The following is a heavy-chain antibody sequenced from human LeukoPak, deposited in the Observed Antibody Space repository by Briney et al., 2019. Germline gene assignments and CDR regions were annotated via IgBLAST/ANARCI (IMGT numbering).Heavy chain of an antibody. D-gene: IGHD4-23*01. Sequence: PGGSLRLSCAASGFTFSDYYMSWIRQAPGKGLEWVSYISSSGSTIYYADSVKGRFTISRDNSKNTLYLQMNNLRAEDTAVYYCARGPTGTTVVTVDYWGRGNLVTVSS. CDR2: ISSSGSTI. CDR3: ARGPTGTTVVTVDY. J-gene: IGHJ4*02. CDR1: GFTFSDYY. V-gene: IGHV3-11*01.